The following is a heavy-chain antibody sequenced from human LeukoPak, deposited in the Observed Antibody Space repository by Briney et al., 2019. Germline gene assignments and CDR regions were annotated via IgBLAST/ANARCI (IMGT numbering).Heavy chain of an antibody. Sequence: GGSLRLSCAASGFTFSSYGMHWVRQAPGRGLEWVSFIRYDGSNKYYADSVKGRFTISRDNSKNTLYLQMNSLRAEDTAVYYCAKDLLDGYYYDSSGYQYFQHWRQGTLVTVSS. J-gene: IGHJ1*01. CDR3: AKDLLDGYYYDSSGYQYFQH. CDR1: GFTFSSYG. D-gene: IGHD3-22*01. CDR2: IRYDGSNK. V-gene: IGHV3-30*02.